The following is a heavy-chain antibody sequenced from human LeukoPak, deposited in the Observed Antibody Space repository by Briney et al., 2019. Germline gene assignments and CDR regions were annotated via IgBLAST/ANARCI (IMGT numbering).Heavy chain of an antibody. D-gene: IGHD1-20*01. CDR3: ARITSFYYFDY. CDR1: GFTFSNFA. Sequence: GGSLRLSCAASGFTFSNFAMYWVRQAPGKELEWVAVISYDGNSEYYADSVKGRFTIPRDNSKNTLFLQMNSLRDEDTAVYYCARITSFYYFDYWGQGTLVTVSS. J-gene: IGHJ4*02. CDR2: ISYDGNSE. V-gene: IGHV3-30-3*01.